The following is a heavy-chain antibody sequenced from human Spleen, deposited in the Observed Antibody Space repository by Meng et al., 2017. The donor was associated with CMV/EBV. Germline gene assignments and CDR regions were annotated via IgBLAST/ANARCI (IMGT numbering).Heavy chain of an antibody. J-gene: IGHJ4*02. CDR3: ARDRSTTGYTDY. V-gene: IGHV1-46*01. D-gene: IGHD3-9*01. Sequence: ASVKVSCKASGGTFSSYTISWVRQAPGQGLEWMGVINPSGASTTYAQKFQGRVTVTRDTSTSTVYMELSSLRSEDTAVYYCARDRSTTGYTDYWGQGTLVTVSS. CDR1: GGTFSSYT. CDR2: INPSGAST.